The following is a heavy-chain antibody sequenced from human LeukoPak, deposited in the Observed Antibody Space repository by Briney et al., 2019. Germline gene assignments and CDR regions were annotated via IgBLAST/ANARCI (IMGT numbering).Heavy chain of an antibody. CDR3: AREHQPGYSSSWYSLDY. CDR2: ISGSSSYT. V-gene: IGHV3-21*01. J-gene: IGHJ4*02. D-gene: IGHD6-13*01. Sequence: PGGSLRLSCAASRFTFSSYTMNWVRQAPGRGREWVSSISGSSSYTNYADSVKGRFTTSRDNANNSLYLQMNSLRAEDTAVYYCAREHQPGYSSSWYSLDYWGQGTLVTVSA. CDR1: RFTFSSYT.